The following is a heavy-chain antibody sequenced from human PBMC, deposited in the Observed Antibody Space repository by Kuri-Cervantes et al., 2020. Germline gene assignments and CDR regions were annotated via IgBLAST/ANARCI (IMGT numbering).Heavy chain of an antibody. V-gene: IGHV3-7*01. D-gene: IGHD5-24*01. CDR3: VRCDGGRYFDP. CDR2: IKQDGSEK. CDR1: GFTFSSYW. J-gene: IGHJ5*02. Sequence: GESLKISCAASGFTFSSYWMHWVRQAPGKGLEWVANIKQDGSEKYYVDSVRGRFTVSRDNANNSLYLQMSSLRVEDTAVYYCVRCDGGRYFDPWGQGTLVTVSS.